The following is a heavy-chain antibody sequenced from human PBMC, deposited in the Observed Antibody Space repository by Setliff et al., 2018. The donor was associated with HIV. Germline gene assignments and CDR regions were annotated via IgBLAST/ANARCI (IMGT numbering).Heavy chain of an antibody. D-gene: IGHD3-10*02. CDR1: GFTFSSYE. CDR3: ARDRDHVVQEGYYDMGV. J-gene: IGHJ6*02. V-gene: IGHV3-7*01. Sequence: PGGSLRLSCAASGFTFSSYEMNWVRQAPGKGLEWVANIRQDESEKYYVDSVRGRFTISRDNAKSSLYLQMNSLRAEDTAVYYCARDRDHVVQEGYYDMGVWGQGTTVTVSS. CDR2: IRQDESEK.